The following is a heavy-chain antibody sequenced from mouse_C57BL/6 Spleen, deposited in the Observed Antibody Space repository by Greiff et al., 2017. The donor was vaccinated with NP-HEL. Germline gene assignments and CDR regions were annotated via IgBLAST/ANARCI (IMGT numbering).Heavy chain of an antibody. V-gene: IGHV1-82*01. CDR3: ASLLRFYFDY. CDR2: IYPGDGDT. D-gene: IGHD1-2*01. Sequence: VQLQESGPELVKPGASVKISCKASGYAFSSSWMNWVQQRPGKGLEWIGRIYPGDGDTNYNGKFKGKATLTADKSSSTAYMQLSSLTSEDSAVYFCASLLRFYFDYWGQGTTLTVSS. CDR1: GYAFSSSW. J-gene: IGHJ2*01.